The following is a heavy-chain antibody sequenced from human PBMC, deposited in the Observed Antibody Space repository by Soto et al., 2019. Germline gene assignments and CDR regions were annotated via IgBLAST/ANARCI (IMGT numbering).Heavy chain of an antibody. CDR2: ISWNSGSI. Sequence: EVQLVESGGGLVQPGRSLRLSCAASGFTFDDYAMHWVQQAPGKGLEWVSGISWNSGSIGYADSVKGRFTISRDNAKNSLYLQMNSLRAEDTALYYCAKAVVVAVGRNYFDYWGQGTLVTVSS. V-gene: IGHV3-9*01. J-gene: IGHJ4*02. D-gene: IGHD2-15*01. CDR3: AKAVVVAVGRNYFDY. CDR1: GFTFDDYA.